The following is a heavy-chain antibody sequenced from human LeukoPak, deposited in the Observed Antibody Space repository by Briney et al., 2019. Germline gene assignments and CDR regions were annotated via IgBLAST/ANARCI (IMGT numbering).Heavy chain of an antibody. V-gene: IGHV3-11*01. CDR2: ISGSSDAI. D-gene: IGHD3-22*01. CDR3: ASLYDSTGFCFDY. CDR1: GFRFSDYY. J-gene: IGHJ4*02. Sequence: PGGSLRLSCVVSGFRFSDYYMSWIRQTPGKSLELISYISGSSDAIYYTDSVKGRLTISRDNAKNSLYLQLDSLSAEDTAVYYCASLYDSTGFCFDYWGQGALVTVSS.